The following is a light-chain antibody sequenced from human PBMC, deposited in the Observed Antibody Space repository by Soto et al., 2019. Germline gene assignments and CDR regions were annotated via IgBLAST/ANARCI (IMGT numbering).Light chain of an antibody. CDR2: EVT. CDR3: SSYTSSSTRV. J-gene: IGLJ1*01. V-gene: IGLV2-14*01. CDR1: SSDVGGYNS. Sequence: QSALTQPASVSGSPGQSITISCTGTSSDVGGYNSVSWYQQHPGKAPKLVIYEVTNRPSGISNRFSGSKSGNTASLTISGPQAEDEADYYCSSYTSSSTRVFGTGTKVTVL.